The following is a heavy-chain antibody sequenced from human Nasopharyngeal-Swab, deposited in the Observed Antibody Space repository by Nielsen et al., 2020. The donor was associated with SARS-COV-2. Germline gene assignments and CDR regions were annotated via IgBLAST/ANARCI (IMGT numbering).Heavy chain of an antibody. CDR2: IYYSGNT. V-gene: IGHV4-31*03. CDR1: GGSITSGGFY. J-gene: IGHJ4*02. D-gene: IGHD6-19*01. CDR3: ARGWAGHYFDY. Sequence: LRLSCTVSGGSITSGGFYWTWTRQHPGKGLEWIGYIYYSGNTYYNPSLESRITISVDTSKNQFSLKLNSVTAADTAVYYCARGWAGHYFDYWGRGTLVTVSS.